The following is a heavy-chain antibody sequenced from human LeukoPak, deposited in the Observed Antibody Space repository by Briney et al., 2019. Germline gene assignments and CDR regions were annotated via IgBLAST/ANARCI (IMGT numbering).Heavy chain of an antibody. CDR3: AKAPVTTCSGAYCYPFDY. J-gene: IGHJ4*02. Sequence: QTGGSLRLSCAASGFTSSTYAMSWVRQAPGKGLEWVSGISGGSGGTYYADSVKGRFTISRDSSKNTLYLQMNRLRAEDAAVYYCAKAPVTTCSGAYCYPFDYWGQGTLVTVSS. CDR2: ISGGSGGT. D-gene: IGHD2-21*01. V-gene: IGHV3-23*01. CDR1: GFTSSTYA.